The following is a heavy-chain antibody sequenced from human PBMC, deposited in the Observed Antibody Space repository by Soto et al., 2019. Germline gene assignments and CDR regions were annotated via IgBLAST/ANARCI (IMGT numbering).Heavy chain of an antibody. V-gene: IGHV6-1*01. CDR2: TCYRSKWYN. J-gene: IGHJ4*03. CDR1: GDSVSGNSGA. Sequence: TLSVSCAISGDSVSGNSGAWNWIRQSPSSGLEWLGRTCYRSKWYNNYAVSVKSRITVAPDTSTNQFSLHLNSVTPEDTALYYWAREFPYYESNASSFDYWGQGALVTVSS. D-gene: IGHD3-16*01. CDR3: AREFPYYESNASSFDY.